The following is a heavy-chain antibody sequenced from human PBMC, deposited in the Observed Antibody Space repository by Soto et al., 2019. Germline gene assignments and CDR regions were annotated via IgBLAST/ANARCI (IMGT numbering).Heavy chain of an antibody. CDR1: GYTFTSYG. Sequence: QVQLVQSGAEVKKPGASVKVSCKASGYTFTSYGISWVRQAPGQGLEWMGWISAYNGNTNYAQKLQGRVTMTTDTSTNTAYMELRSLRSDDTAVYYCARVVGYCSGGSCYSFSFFDYWGQGTLVTVSS. CDR2: ISAYNGNT. CDR3: ARVVGYCSGGSCYSFSFFDY. J-gene: IGHJ4*02. V-gene: IGHV1-18*01. D-gene: IGHD2-15*01.